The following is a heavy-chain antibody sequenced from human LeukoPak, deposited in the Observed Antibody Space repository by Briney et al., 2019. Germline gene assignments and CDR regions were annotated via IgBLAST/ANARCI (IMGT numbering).Heavy chain of an antibody. V-gene: IGHV3-66*01. CDR2: IYSGGST. J-gene: IGHJ4*02. CDR3: ARGPSSSWYRTFDY. Sequence: GGSLTLSCAASGFTVSDNYMSWVRKAPGKGLEWVSVIYSGGSTYYADSVKSRFTISRDNSKNTLYLQMNSLRAEDTAVYYCARGPSSSWYRTFDYWGQGTLVTVSS. CDR1: GFTVSDNY. D-gene: IGHD6-13*01.